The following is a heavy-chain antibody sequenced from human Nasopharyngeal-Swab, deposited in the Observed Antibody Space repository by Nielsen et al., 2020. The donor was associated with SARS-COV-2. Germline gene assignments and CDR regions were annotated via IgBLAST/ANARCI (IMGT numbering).Heavy chain of an antibody. V-gene: IGHV3-74*01. Sequence: WIRQHPGKGLVWVSRINSDGSSTSYADSVKGRFTISRDNAKNTLYLQRNSLRAEDTAGEDCARSRKIREGDIWGQGTMV. D-gene: IGHD1-26*01. CDR3: ARSRKIREGDI. J-gene: IGHJ3*02. CDR2: INSDGSST.